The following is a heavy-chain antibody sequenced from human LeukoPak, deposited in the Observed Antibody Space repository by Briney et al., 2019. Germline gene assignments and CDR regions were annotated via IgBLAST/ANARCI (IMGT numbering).Heavy chain of an antibody. CDR3: ATRLSSPALEWLLGAHRIPWFDP. V-gene: IGHV1-24*01. Sequence: ASVNVSCTVSGYTLTELSMHWVRQAPGKGLEWMGGFDPEDGETIYAQKFQGRVTMTEDTSTDTAYMELSSLRSEDTAVYYCATRLSSPALEWLLGAHRIPWFDPWGQGTLVTVSS. CDR1: GYTLTELS. CDR2: FDPEDGET. J-gene: IGHJ5*02. D-gene: IGHD3-3*01.